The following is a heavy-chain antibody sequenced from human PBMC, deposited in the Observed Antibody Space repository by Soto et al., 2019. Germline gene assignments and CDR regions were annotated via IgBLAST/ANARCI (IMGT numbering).Heavy chain of an antibody. CDR1: GYTFLNHD. CDR2: MVPDSGRT. J-gene: IGHJ4*02. D-gene: IGHD3-10*01. CDR3: ARGDQFGFGVDY. Sequence: ASVKVSCKASGYTFLNHDINWVRQAPGQGLEWMGWMVPDSGRTGYAKKYQGRVTMTRNTSTSTAYMELNNLTNEDTAVYYCARGDQFGFGVDYWGQGTPVTVSS. V-gene: IGHV1-8*01.